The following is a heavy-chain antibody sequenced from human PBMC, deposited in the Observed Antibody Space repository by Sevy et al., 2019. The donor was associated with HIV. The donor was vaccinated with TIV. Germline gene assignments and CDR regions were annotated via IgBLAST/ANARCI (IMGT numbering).Heavy chain of an antibody. V-gene: IGHV3-9*01. CDR2: ISWNSGSI. D-gene: IGHD6-6*01. CDR3: AKDILGGYSSSSFDY. Sequence: GGSLRLSCAASGFTFDDYAMHWVRQAPGKGLEWASGISWNSGSIGYADSVKGRFTISRDNAKNSLYLQMNSLRAEDTALYYCAKDILGGYSSSSFDYWGQGTLVTVSS. CDR1: GFTFDDYA. J-gene: IGHJ4*02.